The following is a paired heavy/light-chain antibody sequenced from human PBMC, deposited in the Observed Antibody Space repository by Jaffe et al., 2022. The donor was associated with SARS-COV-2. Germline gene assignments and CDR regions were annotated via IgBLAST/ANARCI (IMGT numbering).Light chain of an antibody. J-gene: IGKJ1*01. CDR2: RAS. V-gene: IGKV1-5*03. CDR1: QSIGTW. CDR3: LHYYTYWT. Sequence: DIQMTQSPSTLSASVGDRVTITCRASQSIGTWLAWYQQKPGKAPKILIYRASSLQSGVPSRFSGSGSETQFTLTISSLQPDDFATYYCLHYYTYWTFGQGTKVAIK.
Heavy chain of an antibody. V-gene: IGHV3-73*01. CDR3: SFWRPGYGIDV. CDR2: LRSKSFNYAA. CDR1: GFIFSDSD. J-gene: IGHJ6*02. Sequence: EVQVVESGGGLVQPGGSLKLSCAASGFIFSDSDVHWVRQASGKGLEGVGRLRSKSFNYAATYPASVEGRFTMSRDDSKNTAFLQMSSLKAEDTAVYYCSFWRPGYGIDVWGQGTTVTVSS. D-gene: IGHD6-25*01.